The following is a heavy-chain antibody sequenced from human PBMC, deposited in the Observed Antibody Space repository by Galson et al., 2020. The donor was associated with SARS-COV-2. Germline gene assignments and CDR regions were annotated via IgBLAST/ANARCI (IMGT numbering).Heavy chain of an antibody. CDR1: GFTFSTYG. CDR3: ARGSSSNAFDI. D-gene: IGHD3-10*01. CDR2: IWYDGSNK. J-gene: IGHJ3*02. Sequence: TGGSRRLSCEASGFTFSTYGMDWVRQAPGKGLEWVAVIWYDGSNKYYADSVKGRFTISRDNSKNTLYLQMNSLRADDTAVYYCARGSSSNAFDIWGQGTMVTVSS. V-gene: IGHV3-33*01.